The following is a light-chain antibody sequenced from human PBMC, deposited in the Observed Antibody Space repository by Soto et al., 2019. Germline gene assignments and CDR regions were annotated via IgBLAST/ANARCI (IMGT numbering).Light chain of an antibody. J-gene: IGKJ1*01. CDR2: GAS. CDR3: EEYCDTPWT. V-gene: IGKV3-20*01. Sequence: EIVLTQSPGTLSLSPGERATLSCRASQIFGSSYLAWYQQTPGQPPRLLIFGASTRAAGVPDRFSGSGSGTDFTLTISSLTSEDIAVYFWEEYCDTPWTFGQGTKVEF. CDR1: QIFGSSY.